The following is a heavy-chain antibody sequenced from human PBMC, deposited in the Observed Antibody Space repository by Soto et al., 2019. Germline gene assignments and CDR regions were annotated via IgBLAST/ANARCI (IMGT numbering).Heavy chain of an antibody. Sequence: EVQLVESGGGLVQPGRSLRLSCAASGFTFDDYAMHWVRQAPGKGLEWVSGISWNSGSIGYADSVKGRFTISRDNAKNSLYLQMNSLRAEDTALYYCAKVDLGCRGDCYLDDAFDIWGQGTMVTVSS. CDR1: GFTFDDYA. CDR3: AKVDLGCRGDCYLDDAFDI. CDR2: ISWNSGSI. D-gene: IGHD2-21*01. V-gene: IGHV3-9*01. J-gene: IGHJ3*02.